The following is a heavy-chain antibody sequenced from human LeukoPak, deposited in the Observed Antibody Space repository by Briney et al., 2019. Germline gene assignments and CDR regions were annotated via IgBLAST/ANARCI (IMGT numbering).Heavy chain of an antibody. V-gene: IGHV4-59*01. CDR2: IYYSGST. CDR1: GGSISSYY. D-gene: IGHD1-1*01. CDR3: ARRPVAGTGYFDY. Sequence: SETLSLTCTVSGGSISSYYWSWIRQPPGKGLEWIGYIYYSGSTNYNPSLKSRVTISVDPSKNKFSLKVSSVTAADTAVYYCARRPVAGTGYFDYWGQGTLVTVSS. J-gene: IGHJ4*02.